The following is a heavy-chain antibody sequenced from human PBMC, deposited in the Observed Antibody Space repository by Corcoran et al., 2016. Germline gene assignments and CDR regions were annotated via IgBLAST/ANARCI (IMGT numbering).Heavy chain of an antibody. V-gene: IGHV3-7*01. J-gene: IGHJ4*02. D-gene: IGHD6-19*01. Sequence: EVQLVESGGGLVQPGGSLRLSCEGSGFAFSNYRVDWVRQAPGKGLEWVANMKEDGSEKFYGDSVRGRFTISRDNAKNSLYLQMNSLRAEDTAGYYFVRNRGWHSFDHWGQGTLVTVSS. CDR1: GFAFSNYR. CDR3: VRNRGWHSFDH. CDR2: MKEDGSEK.